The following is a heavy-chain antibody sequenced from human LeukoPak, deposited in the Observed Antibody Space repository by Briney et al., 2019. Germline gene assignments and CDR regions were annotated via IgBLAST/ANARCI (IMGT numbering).Heavy chain of an antibody. Sequence: GGSLRLSCAASGFTFSTYGMSWVRQAPGKGLEWVSTISGSGGTTNYADSVKGRFTISRDNSKNTLYLQMNSLTAEDTAVYYCAKDTDYYDSSGPFDYWGQGTLVTVSS. J-gene: IGHJ4*02. CDR1: GFTFSTYG. CDR3: AKDTDYYDSSGPFDY. V-gene: IGHV3-23*01. CDR2: ISGSGGTT. D-gene: IGHD3-22*01.